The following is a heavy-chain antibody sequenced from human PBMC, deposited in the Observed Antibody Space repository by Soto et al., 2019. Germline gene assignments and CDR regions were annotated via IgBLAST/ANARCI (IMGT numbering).Heavy chain of an antibody. Sequence: EVQLLESGGGLVQPGGSLRLSCAASGFTFSSYAMSWVRQAPGKGLEWVSAISGSGGSTYYADSVKGRFTISRDNSKNTLYLQMNSLRAEDTVVYYCEKVGVATIHLDYWGQGPLVTVSS. D-gene: IGHD5-12*01. CDR1: GFTFSSYA. CDR2: ISGSGGST. V-gene: IGHV3-23*01. CDR3: EKVGVATIHLDY. J-gene: IGHJ4*02.